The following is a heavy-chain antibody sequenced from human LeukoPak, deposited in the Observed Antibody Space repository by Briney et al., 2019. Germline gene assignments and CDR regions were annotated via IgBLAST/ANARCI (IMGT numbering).Heavy chain of an antibody. D-gene: IGHD3-10*01. CDR2: INHSGTT. J-gene: IGHJ5*02. Sequence: SSETLSLTCAVYGGSFSTYYWSWIRQPPGKGLEWIGEINHSGTTNYNPSLKSRVTISVDTSKNQFSLKLSSVTAADTAVYYCAREDYYGSGSYYNHWGQGTLVTVSS. CDR1: GGSFSTYY. V-gene: IGHV4-34*01. CDR3: AREDYYGSGSYYNH.